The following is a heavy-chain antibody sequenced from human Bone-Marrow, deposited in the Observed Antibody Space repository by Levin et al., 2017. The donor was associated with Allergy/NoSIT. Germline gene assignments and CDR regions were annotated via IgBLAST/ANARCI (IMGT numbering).Heavy chain of an antibody. D-gene: IGHD2-15*01. J-gene: IGHJ4*02. V-gene: IGHV3-13*01. CDR2: IGTAGDT. CDR3: ARRGRGGSWGYFDY. CDR1: GFTFSSYD. Sequence: GESLKISCAASGFTFSSYDMHWVRQATGKGLEWVSAIGTAGDTYYPGSVKGRFTISRENAKNSLYLQMNSLRAGDTAVYYCARRGRGGSWGYFDYWGQGTLVTVSS.